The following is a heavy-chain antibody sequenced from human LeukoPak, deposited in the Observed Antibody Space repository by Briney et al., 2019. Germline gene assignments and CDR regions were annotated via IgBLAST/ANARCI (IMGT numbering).Heavy chain of an antibody. CDR2: INTNTGNP. V-gene: IGHV7-4-1*02. D-gene: IGHD3-22*01. J-gene: IGHJ4*02. CDR3: ARDFGISYYYDSSGLG. CDR1: GYTFTSYA. Sequence: ASVKVSCKASGYTFTSYAMNWVRQAPGQGLEWMGWINTNTGNPTYAQGFTGRLVFSLDTSVSTAYLQISSLKAEDTAVYYCARDFGISYYYDSSGLGWGQGTLVTVPS.